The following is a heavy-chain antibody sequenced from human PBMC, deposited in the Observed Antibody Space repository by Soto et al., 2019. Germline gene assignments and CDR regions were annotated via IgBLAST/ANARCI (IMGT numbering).Heavy chain of an antibody. D-gene: IGHD1-26*01. J-gene: IGHJ4*02. CDR1: GFSFSTYG. CDR2: ISHDGSKK. Sequence: GGSLRLSCAASGFSFSTYGMHWVRQAPGKGLEWVAGISHDGSKKNYVDSVKGRFTISRDSSKNTLYLQMNSLRAEDTAVYFCAKYPHNLPLLVDYWGQGTLVTVSS. V-gene: IGHV3-30*18. CDR3: AKYPHNLPLLVDY.